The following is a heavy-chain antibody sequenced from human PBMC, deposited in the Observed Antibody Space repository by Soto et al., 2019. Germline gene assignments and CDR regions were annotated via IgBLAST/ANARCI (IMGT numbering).Heavy chain of an antibody. V-gene: IGHV3-72*01. Sequence: EVQLVESGGGLVQPGGSLRLSCAASGFTFSDYYMDWVRQAPGMGLEWVGRSRNKANSYTTEYAASVKGTLTISRDESKTSFYLHMNSRKTEDQAVYSCSGRFNSFDSWGQGPLVTVSS. D-gene: IGHD3-3*01. CDR2: SRNKANSYTT. J-gene: IGHJ4*02. CDR1: GFTFSDYY. CDR3: SGRFNSFDS.